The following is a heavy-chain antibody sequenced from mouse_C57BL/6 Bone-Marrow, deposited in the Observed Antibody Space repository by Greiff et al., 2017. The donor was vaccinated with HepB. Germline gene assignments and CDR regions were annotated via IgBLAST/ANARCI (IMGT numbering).Heavy chain of an antibody. Sequence: EVQVVESGGGLVQPGGSLSLSCAASGFTFTDYYMSWVRQPPGKALEWLGFIRNKANGYTTEYSASVKGRFTISRDNSQSILYLQMNALRAEDSATYYCARWGYYGSSYYFDYWGQGTTLTVSS. CDR3: ARWGYYGSSYYFDY. D-gene: IGHD1-1*01. CDR2: IRNKANGYTT. V-gene: IGHV7-3*01. J-gene: IGHJ2*01. CDR1: GFTFTDYY.